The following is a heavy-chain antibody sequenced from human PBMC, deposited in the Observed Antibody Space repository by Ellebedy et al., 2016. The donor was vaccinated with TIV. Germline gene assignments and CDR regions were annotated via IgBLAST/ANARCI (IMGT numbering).Heavy chain of an antibody. D-gene: IGHD4-23*01. CDR2: INPTGGST. V-gene: IGHV1-46*01. Sequence: AASVKVSCKASGYMFTNYYMYWVRQAPGQGLEWMGKINPTGGSTTYAQKFQGRVTMTRDTSTSTVYMEPSSLRSEDTAVYYCARPPDGGNRWRFFDYWGQGTLVTVSS. J-gene: IGHJ4*02. CDR1: GYMFTNYY. CDR3: ARPPDGGNRWRFFDY.